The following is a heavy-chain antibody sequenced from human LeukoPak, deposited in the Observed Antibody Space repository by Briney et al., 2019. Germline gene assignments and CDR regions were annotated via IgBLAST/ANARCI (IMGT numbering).Heavy chain of an antibody. Sequence: GESLKISCKVSGYSFATYWIGWVRQMPGKGLEWMGIIYPDDSDARYSPSFQGQVTISADKSISTAYLQWSSLKASDTAMYYCATPYPREYCSSTTCYFNYWGQGTLVTVSS. CDR1: GYSFATYW. CDR3: ATPYPREYCSSTTCYFNY. D-gene: IGHD2-2*01. V-gene: IGHV5-51*01. J-gene: IGHJ4*02. CDR2: IYPDDSDA.